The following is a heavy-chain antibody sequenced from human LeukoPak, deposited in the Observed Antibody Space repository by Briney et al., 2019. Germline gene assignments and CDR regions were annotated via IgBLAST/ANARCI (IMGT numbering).Heavy chain of an antibody. D-gene: IGHD3-10*01. J-gene: IGHJ4*02. V-gene: IGHV3-21*01. Sequence: AGGSLRLSCAASGFTFSSYSMNWVRQAPGKGLEWVSSISSSSSYIYYADSVKGRFTISRDNAKNSLYLQMNSLRAEDTAVYYCARDLRLRGGVFDYWGQGTLVTVSS. CDR3: ARDLRLRGGVFDY. CDR1: GFTFSSYS. CDR2: ISSSSSYI.